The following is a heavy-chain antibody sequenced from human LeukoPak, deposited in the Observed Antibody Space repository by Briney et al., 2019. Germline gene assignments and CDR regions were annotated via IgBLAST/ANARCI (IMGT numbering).Heavy chain of an antibody. CDR2: IYYSGTT. Sequence: SETLSLTCTVSGGSISSYYWSWIRQTPGKGLEWIGYIYYSGTTNYNPSLRSRVAISLDTSKNQFSLKLSSVTAADTAVCYCARGEPAFSSGWYTYYFDYWGQGTLVTVSS. D-gene: IGHD6-19*01. CDR1: GGSISSYY. J-gene: IGHJ4*02. CDR3: ARGEPAFSSGWYTYYFDY. V-gene: IGHV4-59*01.